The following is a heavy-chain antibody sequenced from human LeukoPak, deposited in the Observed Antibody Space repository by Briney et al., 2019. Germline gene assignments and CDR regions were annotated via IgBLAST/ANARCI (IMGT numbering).Heavy chain of an antibody. V-gene: IGHV3-30*04. Sequence: GGSLRLSCAASGCTFSNHHMHWVRQAPGKGLEWVADISTDARHKYYADSVKGRFTISRDNSQNTLYLQMDSLRTEDMAVYYCAKEGGGDCYYCSWGQGTLVTVSS. CDR3: AKEGGGDCYYCS. J-gene: IGHJ5*02. CDR2: ISTDARHK. CDR1: GCTFSNHH. D-gene: IGHD2-21*02.